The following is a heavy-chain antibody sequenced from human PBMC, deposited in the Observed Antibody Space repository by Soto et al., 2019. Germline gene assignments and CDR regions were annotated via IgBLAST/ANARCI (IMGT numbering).Heavy chain of an antibody. V-gene: IGHV4-39*07. J-gene: IGHJ5*02. Sequence: SETLSLTCTVSGGSISSSSYYWGWIRQPPGKGLEWIGSIYYSGSTYYNPSLKSRVTISVDTSKNQFSLKLSSVTAADTAVYYCASTESATYCSGGSCYDWFDPWGQGTLVTVSS. CDR3: ASTESATYCSGGSCYDWFDP. CDR2: IYYSGST. D-gene: IGHD2-15*01. CDR1: GGSISSSSYY.